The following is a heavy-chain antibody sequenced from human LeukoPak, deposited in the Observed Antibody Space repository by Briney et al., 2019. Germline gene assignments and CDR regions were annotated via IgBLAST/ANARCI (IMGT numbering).Heavy chain of an antibody. D-gene: IGHD1-20*01. V-gene: IGHV3-23*01. Sequence: GGSLRLSCAASGLIFSSYAMSWVRQAPGKGLEWVSAISGSGGSTYYADSVKGRFTISRDNAKNSLYLQMNSLRAEDTAVYYCAKDSVTGTDWGFCDIWGQGTMVTVSS. CDR2: ISGSGGST. J-gene: IGHJ3*02. CDR3: AKDSVTGTDWGFCDI. CDR1: GLIFSSYA.